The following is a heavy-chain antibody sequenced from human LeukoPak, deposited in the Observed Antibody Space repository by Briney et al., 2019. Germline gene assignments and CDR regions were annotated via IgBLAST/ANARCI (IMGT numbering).Heavy chain of an antibody. Sequence: ASVKVSCKAFGYTFTGYYMHWVRQAPGQGLEWMGWINPNSGGTNYAQKFQGRVTMTRDTSISTAYMELSRLRSDDTAVYYCARGRGHIVVVTDPFDYWGQGTLVTVSS. D-gene: IGHD2-21*02. CDR3: ARGRGHIVVVTDPFDY. CDR2: INPNSGGT. V-gene: IGHV1-2*02. CDR1: GYTFTGYY. J-gene: IGHJ4*02.